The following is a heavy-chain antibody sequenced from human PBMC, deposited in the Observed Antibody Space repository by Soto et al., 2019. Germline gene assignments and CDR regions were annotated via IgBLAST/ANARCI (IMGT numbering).Heavy chain of an antibody. V-gene: IGHV3-11*01. J-gene: IGHJ4*02. CDR3: ASDGGGSSWFDY. D-gene: IGHD6-13*01. CDR1: GFTFSDYY. Sequence: PWGSLRLSCVDSGFTFSDYYMSWIRQAPGKGLEWVSYISSSGSTVSYADSVKGRFTISRDNAKNSLYLQMNSLRAEDTAVYYCASDGGGSSWFDYRGQGTLVTVSS. CDR2: ISSSGSTV.